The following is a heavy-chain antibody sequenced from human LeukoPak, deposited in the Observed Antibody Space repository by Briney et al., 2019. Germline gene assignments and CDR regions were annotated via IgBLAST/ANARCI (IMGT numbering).Heavy chain of an antibody. J-gene: IGHJ6*03. Sequence: GASVKVSCKASGYTFTSYDINWVRQATGQGLEWMGWMNPNSGNTGYAQKFQGRVTITADESTSTAYMELSSLRSEDTAVYYCARDPNPTYYYDSSGYPPYYYYMDVWGKGTTVTVSS. CDR1: GYTFTSYD. D-gene: IGHD3-22*01. CDR3: ARDPNPTYYYDSSGYPPYYYYMDV. V-gene: IGHV1-8*01. CDR2: MNPNSGNT.